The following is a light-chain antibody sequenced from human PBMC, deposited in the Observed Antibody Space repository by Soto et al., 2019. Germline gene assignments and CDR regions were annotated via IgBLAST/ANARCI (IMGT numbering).Light chain of an antibody. CDR2: EVS. J-gene: IGLJ1*01. CDR1: GSDVGSYKY. CDR3: SSFAGSNNFPYV. V-gene: IGLV2-14*01. Sequence: QSVLTQPASVSGSPGQSITISCTGTGSDVGSYKYVSWYQQHPGKAPNLIIFEVSNRPSGVSDRFSGSKSGNTASLTISGLQAEDEADYYCSSFAGSNNFPYVFGTGTKLTVL.